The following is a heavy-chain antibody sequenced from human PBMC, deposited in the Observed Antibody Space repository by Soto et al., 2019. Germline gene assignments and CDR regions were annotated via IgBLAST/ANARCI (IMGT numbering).Heavy chain of an antibody. CDR2: ISAYNGNT. Sequence: ASVKVSCKASGYTFTSYGISWVRQAPGQGLEWMGWISAYNGNTNYAQKLQGRVTMTTDTSTSTAYMELRSLRSDDTAVYYCATCYYDSWSGYYCPSWGQGPLVTVSS. CDR3: ATCYYDSWSGYYCPS. V-gene: IGHV1-18*01. CDR1: GYTFTSYG. J-gene: IGHJ5*02. D-gene: IGHD3-3*01.